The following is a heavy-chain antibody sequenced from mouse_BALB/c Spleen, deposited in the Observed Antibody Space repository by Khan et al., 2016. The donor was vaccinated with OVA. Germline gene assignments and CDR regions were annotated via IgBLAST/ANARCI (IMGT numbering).Heavy chain of an antibody. CDR3: ARPPITTVVATSYWFFDV. J-gene: IGHJ1*01. CDR2: ISSGATYT. V-gene: IGHV5-9-3*01. Sequence: EVRLVESGGGLVKPGGSLKLSCAASGFTFSSYAMSWVRQTPEKRLEWVATISSGATYTFYSDSVKGRFTISRDDAKNTLYLQMSSLRSEETAMYYCARPPITTVVATSYWFFDVWGAGTTVTVSA. CDR1: GFTFSSYA. D-gene: IGHD1-1*01.